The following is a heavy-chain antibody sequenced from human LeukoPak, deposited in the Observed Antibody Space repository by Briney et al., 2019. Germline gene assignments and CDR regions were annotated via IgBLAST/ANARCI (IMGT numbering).Heavy chain of an antibody. CDR3: AQQQLGYFDY. CDR1: GGSISSSSYY. CDR2: IYYSGRT. D-gene: IGHD6-13*01. J-gene: IGHJ4*02. Sequence: SETLSLTCTVYGGSISSSSYYWGWIRQPPGKGLEWIGSIYYSGRTYYNPSLKSRVTISVDTSKNQFSLKLSSVTAADTAVYYCAQQQLGYFDYWGQGTLVTVSS. V-gene: IGHV4-39*01.